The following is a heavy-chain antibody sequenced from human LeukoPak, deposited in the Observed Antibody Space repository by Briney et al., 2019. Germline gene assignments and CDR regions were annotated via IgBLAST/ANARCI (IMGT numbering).Heavy chain of an antibody. CDR1: GFTFSSYW. CDR3: ARDSAFGGVIVIHHFDY. V-gene: IGHV3-7*01. D-gene: IGHD3-16*02. CDR2: VKQDGSEK. J-gene: IGHJ4*02. Sequence: GGSLRLSCAASGFTFSSYWMSWVRQAPGKGLEWVANVKQDGSEKYYVDSVKGRFTISRDNAKNSLYLQMNSLRAEDTAVYYCARDSAFGGVIVIHHFDYWGQGTLVTVSS.